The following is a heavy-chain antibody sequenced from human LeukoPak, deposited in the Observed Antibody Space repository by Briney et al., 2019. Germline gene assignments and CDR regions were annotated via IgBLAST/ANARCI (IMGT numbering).Heavy chain of an antibody. D-gene: IGHD6-13*01. CDR2: IYYSGST. Sequence: SETLSLTCTVSGGSISSYYWSWIRQPPGKGLEWIGYIYYSGSTNYNPSLKSRVTISVDTSKNQFSLKLSSVTAADTAVYYCARLRGTYSRHAFDIWGQGTMVTVSS. V-gene: IGHV4-59*08. CDR3: ARLRGTYSRHAFDI. CDR1: GGSISSYY. J-gene: IGHJ3*02.